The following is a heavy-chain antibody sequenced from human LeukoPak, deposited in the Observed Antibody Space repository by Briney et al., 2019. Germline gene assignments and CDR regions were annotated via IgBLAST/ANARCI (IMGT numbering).Heavy chain of an antibody. CDR2: IYYSGST. Sequence: SETLSLTCTVSGGSISSSSYYWGWIRQPPGKGLEWIGSIYYSGSTYYNPSLKSRVTISVDTSKNQFSLKLSSVTAADTAVYYCVRDLRRNYFDYWGQGTLVTVSS. J-gene: IGHJ4*02. V-gene: IGHV4-39*07. CDR1: GGSISSSSYY. CDR3: VRDLRRNYFDY.